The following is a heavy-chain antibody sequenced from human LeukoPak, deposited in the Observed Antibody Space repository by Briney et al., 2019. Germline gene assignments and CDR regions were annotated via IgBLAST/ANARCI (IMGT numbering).Heavy chain of an antibody. D-gene: IGHD5-18*01. V-gene: IGHV4-59*01. J-gene: IGHJ6*03. CDR3: ARAGTDTAMVRTDSYYYMDV. Sequence: PSETLSLTCTVSGGSISSYYWSWIRQPPGNGLEWIGYSYYSGSTNYSPSLKSRVTISVDTSKNQFSLKLSSVTAADTAVYYCARAGTDTAMVRTDSYYYMDVWGKGTTVTVSS. CDR1: GGSISSYY. CDR2: SYYSGST.